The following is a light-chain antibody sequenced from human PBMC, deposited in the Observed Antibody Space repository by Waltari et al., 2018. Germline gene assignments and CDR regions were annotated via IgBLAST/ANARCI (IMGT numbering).Light chain of an antibody. J-gene: IGLJ2*01. V-gene: IGLV3-1*01. Sequence: WSHQKPGQAPVLVIFQDITRPSGIPERFSGSNSGNTATLTISGTQAMDEADYYCQTWDNSAVVFGGGTKLTVL. CDR3: QTWDNSAVV. CDR2: QDI.